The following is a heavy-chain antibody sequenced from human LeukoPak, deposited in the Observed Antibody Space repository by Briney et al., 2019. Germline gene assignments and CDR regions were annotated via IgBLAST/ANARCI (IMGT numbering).Heavy chain of an antibody. CDR1: GFTFSDFW. D-gene: IGHD6-13*01. CDR3: TRDGTAPGLYFDL. J-gene: IGHJ4*01. CDR2: IRQDGSEK. Sequence: PGGSLRLFCAVSGFTFSDFWMNWVRQAPGKGLEWVASIRQDGSEKTYVDSVKGRFTISRDNTKNSLFLQMNSLRAEDTAVYYCTRDGTAPGLYFDLWGQGTLVTVSS. V-gene: IGHV3-7*01.